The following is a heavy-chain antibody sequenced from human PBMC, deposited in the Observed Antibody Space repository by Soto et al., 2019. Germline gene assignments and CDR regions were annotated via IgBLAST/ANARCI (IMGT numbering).Heavy chain of an antibody. CDR3: ARGGSWFDL. CDR1: GFNFRVYW. CDR2: ISNDGKTA. V-gene: IGHV3-74*03. J-gene: IGHJ5*02. Sequence: GSLRLSCSASGFNFRVYWMHWVRQAPGKGLVWVSRISNDGKTATYADSVEGRFTVSRDNANNMVYLQMNSLTAEDTAVYFCARGGSWFDLWGQGTVVTVSS.